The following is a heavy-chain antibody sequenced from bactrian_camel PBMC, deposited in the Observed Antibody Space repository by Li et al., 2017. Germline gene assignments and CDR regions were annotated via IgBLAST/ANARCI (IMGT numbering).Heavy chain of an antibody. J-gene: IGHJ4*01. CDR1: GFTFNTAD. CDR2: INSAGSTI. V-gene: IGHV3S40*01. D-gene: IGHD4*01. CDR3: AADRCRDYSDLMNPNEYNY. Sequence: VQLVESGGGLVQPVGSLRLSCAASGFTFNTADMSWVRQAPGKGLKWVSSINSAGSTIYFSDSVKGRFTFPRDNAKNTVYLQMNSLKPEDTAMYYCAADRCRDYSDLMNPNEYNYWGQGTQVTVS.